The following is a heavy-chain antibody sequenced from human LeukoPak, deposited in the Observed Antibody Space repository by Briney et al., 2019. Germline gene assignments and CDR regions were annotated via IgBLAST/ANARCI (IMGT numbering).Heavy chain of an antibody. CDR3: ARDDLEYYYGSGSYYN. J-gene: IGHJ4*02. CDR1: GFTFSSYG. V-gene: IGHV3-30*19. Sequence: GGSLRLSCAASGFTFSSYGMHWVRQAPGKGLEWVAVISYDGSNKYYADSVKGRFTISRDNSKNTLYLQMNSLRAEDTAVYYCARDDLEYYYGSGSYYNWGQGTLVTVSS. D-gene: IGHD3-10*01. CDR2: ISYDGSNK.